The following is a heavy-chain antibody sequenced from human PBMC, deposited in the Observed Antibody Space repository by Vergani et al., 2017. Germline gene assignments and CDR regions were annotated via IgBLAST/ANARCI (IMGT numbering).Heavy chain of an antibody. CDR3: ARGGCGSSGPGCYYYYGMDV. D-gene: IGHD3-22*01. CDR2: INHSGST. CDR1: GGSFSGYY. Sequence: QVQLQQWGAGLLKPSETLSLTCAVYGGSFSGYYWSWIRQPPGKGLEWIGEINHSGSTNYNPSLKSRVTISVDTSKNQFSLKLSSVTAADTAVYYCARGGCGSSGPGCYYYYGMDVWGQGP. V-gene: IGHV4-34*01. J-gene: IGHJ6*02.